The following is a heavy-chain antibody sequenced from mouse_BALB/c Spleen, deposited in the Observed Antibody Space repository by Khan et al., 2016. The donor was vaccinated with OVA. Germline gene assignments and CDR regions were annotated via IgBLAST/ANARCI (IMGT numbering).Heavy chain of an antibody. J-gene: IGHJ2*01. Sequence: VQLKESGPGLVKPSQSLSLTCTVTGYSITSDYAWNWIRQFPGNQLEWLGYISYSGNTKYNPSLKSRISVTRDTSKNQFVLQLNSVTTEDTATYYCARVYGGDFDYWGQGTTLTVSS. CDR3: ARVYGGDFDY. CDR2: ISYSGNT. CDR1: GYSITSDYA. D-gene: IGHD2-10*02. V-gene: IGHV3-2*02.